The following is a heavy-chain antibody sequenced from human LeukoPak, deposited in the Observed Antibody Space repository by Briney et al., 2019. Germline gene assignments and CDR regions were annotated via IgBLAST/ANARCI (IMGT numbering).Heavy chain of an antibody. CDR1: GFTFSAYS. D-gene: IGHD3-9*01. V-gene: IGHV3-21*01. CDR3: ARFETCQCDDVFDI. CDR2: ITSSSSST. Sequence: GGSLRLSCAASGFTFSAYSMNWVRQAPGQGLEWVSSITSSSSSTYYADSVKGRFTISRDNAKNSLYLQMNILRAEDTAVYFCARFETCQCDDVFDIWGQGTMVAVSS. J-gene: IGHJ3*02.